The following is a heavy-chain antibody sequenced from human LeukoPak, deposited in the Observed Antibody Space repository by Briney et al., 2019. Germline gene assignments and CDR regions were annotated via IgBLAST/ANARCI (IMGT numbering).Heavy chain of an antibody. D-gene: IGHD2-15*01. Sequence: GESLKISCKGSGYSFTSYWIGWVRQMPGKGLEWMGIIYPGDSDTRYSPSFQGQVTISADKSISTAYLQWSSLKASDTAMYYCVRRYCSGGSCYYFDYWGQGTLVTVSS. CDR2: IYPGDSDT. J-gene: IGHJ4*02. V-gene: IGHV5-51*01. CDR3: VRRYCSGGSCYYFDY. CDR1: GYSFTSYW.